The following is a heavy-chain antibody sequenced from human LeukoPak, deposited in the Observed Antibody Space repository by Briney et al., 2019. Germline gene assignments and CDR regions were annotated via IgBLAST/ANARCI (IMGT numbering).Heavy chain of an antibody. CDR1: GFTFSDSY. CDR3: ASSVGPSRYFYGMDV. Sequence: GGSLRLSCAASGFTFSDSYMSWIRQAPGKGLEWVSFISSSGSTMNYADSVKGRFTISRDNAKNSLYLQMNSLRAEDTAVYYCASSVGPSRYFYGMDVWGQGTTVTVSS. CDR2: ISSSGSTM. V-gene: IGHV3-11*01. J-gene: IGHJ6*02.